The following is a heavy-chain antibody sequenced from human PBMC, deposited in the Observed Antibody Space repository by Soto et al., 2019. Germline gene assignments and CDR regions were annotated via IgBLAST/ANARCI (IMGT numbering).Heavy chain of an antibody. CDR3: TTDPVVVITDISLVKYYFDY. CDR2: IFYDGSRK. J-gene: IGHJ4*02. CDR1: GFTFSRYG. D-gene: IGHD3-22*01. Sequence: HPGGSLRLSCAASGFTFSRYGMHWVRQAPGKGLEWVAVIFYDGSRKEYAASLKGRFTISRDNSKNTLYLQMNSLKTEDTAVYYCTTDPVVVITDISLVKYYFDYWGQGTLVTVSS. V-gene: IGHV3-33*01.